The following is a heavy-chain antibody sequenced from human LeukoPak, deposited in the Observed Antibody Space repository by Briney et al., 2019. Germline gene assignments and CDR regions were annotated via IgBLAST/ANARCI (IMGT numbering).Heavy chain of an antibody. CDR3: ARDRSYDFWSGYTPDY. D-gene: IGHD3-3*01. V-gene: IGHV4-30-4*08. CDR2: IYYSGST. J-gene: IGHJ4*02. Sequence: SETLSLTCTVSSGSISSGDYYWSWIRQPPGKGLEWIGYIYYSGSTYYNPSLKSRVTISVDTSKNQFSLKLSSVTAADTAVYYCARDRSYDFWSGYTPDYWGQGTLVTVSS. CDR1: SGSISSGDYY.